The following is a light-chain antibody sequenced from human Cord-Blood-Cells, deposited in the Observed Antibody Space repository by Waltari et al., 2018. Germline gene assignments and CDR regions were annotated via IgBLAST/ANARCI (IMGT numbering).Light chain of an antibody. V-gene: IGLV2-14*01. CDR1: SSDGGGHSY. CDR2: EVS. Sequence: QSALTQPASVSGSPGQSITISCTGTSSDGGGHSYVRWYQQHPGKAPKLMIYEVSNRPSGVSNRFSGSKSGNTASLTIAGLQAEDEADYYCSSYTSSSTPYVFGTGTKVTVL. CDR3: SSYTSSSTPYV. J-gene: IGLJ1*01.